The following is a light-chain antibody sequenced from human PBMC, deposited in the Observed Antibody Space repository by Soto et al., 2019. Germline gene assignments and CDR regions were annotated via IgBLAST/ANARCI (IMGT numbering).Light chain of an antibody. J-gene: IGKJ2*01. CDR3: QHRT. CDR2: KAS. Sequence: DIQMTQSPSTLSASVGDRVTITCRASQTISSYLAWYQQKPGKAPQVLIYKASTLKSGVPSRFSCSGSGTEFTLTISSLQPDDFATYYCQHRTFGQGTKLEIK. V-gene: IGKV1-5*03. CDR1: QTISSY.